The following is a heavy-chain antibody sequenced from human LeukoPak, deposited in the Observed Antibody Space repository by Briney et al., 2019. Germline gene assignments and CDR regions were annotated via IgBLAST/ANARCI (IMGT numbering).Heavy chain of an antibody. D-gene: IGHD3-10*01. CDR1: GFTFSSYA. J-gene: IGHJ4*02. CDR2: ISGSGGST. CDR3: AKDFHPGQLLWFGEPSGY. V-gene: IGHV3-23*01. Sequence: PGGSLRLSCAASGFTFSSYAMSWVRQAPGKGLEWVSGISGSGGSTYYADSVKGRFTTSRDNSKNTLYLQMNSLRAEDTAVYYCAKDFHPGQLLWFGEPSGYWGQGTLVTVSA.